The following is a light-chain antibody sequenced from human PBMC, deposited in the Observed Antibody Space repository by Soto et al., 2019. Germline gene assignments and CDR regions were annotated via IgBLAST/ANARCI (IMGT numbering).Light chain of an antibody. CDR2: ENN. CDR1: SSNLGDNF. J-gene: IGLJ2*01. CDR3: GAWDSSLSEVV. V-gene: IGLV1-51*01. Sequence: QSVLTQPPSVSAAPGQSVTISCSGTSSNLGDNFVTWYQQLPGTAPKLLIYENNQRPSGIPDRFSGSKSGTSATLGITGLQTGDEADYYCGAWDSSLSEVVFGGGTKLTVL.